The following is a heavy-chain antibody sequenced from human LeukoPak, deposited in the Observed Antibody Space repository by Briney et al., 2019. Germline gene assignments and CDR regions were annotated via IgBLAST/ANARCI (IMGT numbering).Heavy chain of an antibody. CDR2: INPNSGGT. V-gene: IGHV1-2*02. CDR3: AREERYCSGGSCYLDY. CDR1: GYTFTGYY. D-gene: IGHD2-15*01. Sequence: ASVKVSCKASGYTFTGYYMHWVRQAPGQGLEWMGWINPNSGGTNYAQKFQGRVTMTRDTSISTAYMELSRLRSDGTAVYYCAREERYCSGGSCYLDYWGQGTLVTVSS. J-gene: IGHJ4*02.